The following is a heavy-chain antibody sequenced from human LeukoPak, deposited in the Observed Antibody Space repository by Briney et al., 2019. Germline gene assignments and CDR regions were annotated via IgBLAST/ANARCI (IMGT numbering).Heavy chain of an antibody. CDR3: ARDINYYGSGSYSYYGMDV. Sequence: KPGGSLRLSCAASGFTFSSYSMNWVRQAPGKGLEWVSSISSSSSYIYYADSVKGRFTISRDNAKNSLYLQMNSLRAEDTAVYYCARDINYYGSGSYSYYGMDVWGQGTTVTVSS. V-gene: IGHV3-21*01. D-gene: IGHD3-10*01. CDR2: ISSSSSYI. CDR1: GFTFSSYS. J-gene: IGHJ6*02.